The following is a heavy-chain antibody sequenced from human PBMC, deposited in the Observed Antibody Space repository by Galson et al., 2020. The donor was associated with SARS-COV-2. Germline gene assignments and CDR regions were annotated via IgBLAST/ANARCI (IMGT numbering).Heavy chain of an antibody. V-gene: IGHV1-18*01. D-gene: IGHD2-8*01. CDR2: ISVYNGKT. CDR1: GYTFITFG. CDR3: ARVETDYNGVHDYFYLDV. Sequence: ASVKVSCKTSGYTFITFGISWVRQAPGQGLEWMGWISVYNGKTNYAQKFQGRVTMTTDTSTSTAYMELRSLKSDDTAVYYWARVETDYNGVHDYFYLDVCGEGTTVTVSS. J-gene: IGHJ6*03.